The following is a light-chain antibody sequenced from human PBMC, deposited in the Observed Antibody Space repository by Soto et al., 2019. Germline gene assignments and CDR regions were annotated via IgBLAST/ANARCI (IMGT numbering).Light chain of an antibody. CDR1: SSNIGNSNY. J-gene: IGLJ2*01. CDR2: DNN. V-gene: IGLV1-51*01. Sequence: QSVLTQPPSVSAAPGQTVTISCSGSSSNIGNSNYVSWYQQLPGTAPKLLIYDNNKRPSGIPDRFSGSKSGTSATLGITGLQTGDEADYYCGTWDSSLSAEVFGGGTKLTVL. CDR3: GTWDSSLSAEV.